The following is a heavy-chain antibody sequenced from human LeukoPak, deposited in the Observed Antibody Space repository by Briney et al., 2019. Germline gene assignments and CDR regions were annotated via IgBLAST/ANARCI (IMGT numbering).Heavy chain of an antibody. V-gene: IGHV4-59*01. CDR3: ARFLLDAFDI. CDR2: IYYSGST. Sequence: SETLSLTCTVSGGSISSYYGSWIRQPPGKGREWIGYIYYSGSTNYNPSLKSRVTLSVDTSKNQFSLKLSSVTAADTAVYYCARFLLDAFDIWGQGTMVTVSS. CDR1: GGSISSYY. J-gene: IGHJ3*02.